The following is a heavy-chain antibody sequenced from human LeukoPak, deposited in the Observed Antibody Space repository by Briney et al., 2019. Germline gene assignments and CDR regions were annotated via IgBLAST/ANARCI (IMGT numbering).Heavy chain of an antibody. D-gene: IGHD2-15*01. V-gene: IGHV3-7*04. CDR1: GFTFGNYW. Sequence: QPGGSLRLSCAASGFTFGNYWMSWVRQAPGKGLERVANINLDGSEQHYVDSVKGRFTISRDNAKDSLYLQMKSLSVEDTALYYCARDKGSCRGGGCFSFWFDPWGQGTRVTVAS. J-gene: IGHJ5*02. CDR2: INLDGSEQ. CDR3: ARDKGSCRGGGCFSFWFDP.